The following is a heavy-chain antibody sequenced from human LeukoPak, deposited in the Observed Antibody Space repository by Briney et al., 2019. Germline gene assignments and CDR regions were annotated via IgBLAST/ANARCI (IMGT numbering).Heavy chain of an antibody. CDR3: VKDRTGTYTLDY. D-gene: IGHD3-10*01. J-gene: IGHJ4*02. CDR2: ISDDGSRQ. Sequence: GRSLRLSCAATGFTFSNYAIHWGRQAPGKGLEWVAFISDDGSRQHYADSAKGRFTISRDNSKNTLNLQMNSLRAEDTAVYYCVKDRTGTYTLDYWGQGTLVTVSS. CDR1: GFTFSNYA. V-gene: IGHV3-30-3*01.